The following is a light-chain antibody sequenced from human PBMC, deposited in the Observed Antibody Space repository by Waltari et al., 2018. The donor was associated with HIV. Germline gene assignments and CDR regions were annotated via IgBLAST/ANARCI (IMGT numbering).Light chain of an antibody. CDR3: QSYDVATVF. V-gene: IGLV6-57*01. J-gene: IGLJ2*01. CDR2: EDD. Sequence: NLMLTQRRSVSGSPGSTVTISCTRGSGSIASNYVKWFLQRPGNTPTTLIDEDDHRPSGVPDRFSGSIDSYSNSASLTISGLKTEDAADYYCQSYDVATVFFGGGTRLTVL. CDR1: SGSIASNY.